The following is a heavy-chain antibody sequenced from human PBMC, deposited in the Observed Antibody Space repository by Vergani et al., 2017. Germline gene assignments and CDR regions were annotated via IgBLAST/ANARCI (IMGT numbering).Heavy chain of an antibody. CDR2: SIPIFGTA. V-gene: IGHV1-69*12. CDR1: GGTFSSYA. Sequence: QVQLVQSGAEVKKPGSSVKVSCKASGGTFSSYAISWVRPAPGQGLEWMGGSIPIFGTANYAQKFQGRVTITADESTSTAYMELSSLRSEDTAVYYCASPTPESDGMDVWGQGTTVTVSS. CDR3: ASPTPESDGMDV. J-gene: IGHJ6*02.